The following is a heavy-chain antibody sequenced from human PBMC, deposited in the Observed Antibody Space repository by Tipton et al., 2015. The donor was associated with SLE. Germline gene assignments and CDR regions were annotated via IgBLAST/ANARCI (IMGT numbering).Heavy chain of an antibody. D-gene: IGHD4-17*01. J-gene: IGHJ4*02. Sequence: TLSLTCTVSGGSISSYYWSWIRQPPGKGLEWIGYIYTSGSTNYNPSLKSRVTISVDTSKNQFSLKLSSVTAADTAVYYCARGYDYDYFDYWGQGTLVTVSS. CDR2: IYTSGST. CDR1: GGSISSYY. V-gene: IGHV4-4*08. CDR3: ARGYDYDYFDY.